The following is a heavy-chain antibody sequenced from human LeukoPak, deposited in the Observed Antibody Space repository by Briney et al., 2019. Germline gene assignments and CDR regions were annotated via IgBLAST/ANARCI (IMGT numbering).Heavy chain of an antibody. J-gene: IGHJ4*02. CDR1: GNIFSDYC. Sequence: GESLKISCKASGNIFSDYCIAWVRQLPGKGLEWMEIICPGDSDARYSPSFQGQVTISADKSISTAYLQWSSVKASDTAMYCCARTYCTSTSCFHLDYWGQGTLVTASS. D-gene: IGHD2-2*01. V-gene: IGHV5-51*01. CDR2: ICPGDSDA. CDR3: ARTYCTSTSCFHLDY.